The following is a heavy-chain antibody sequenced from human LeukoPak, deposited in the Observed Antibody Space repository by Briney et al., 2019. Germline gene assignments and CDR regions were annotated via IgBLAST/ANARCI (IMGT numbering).Heavy chain of an antibody. V-gene: IGHV7-4-1*02. CDR2: INTNTGNP. CDR1: GYTFTSYA. CDR3: ARAAEDGDWGPYFDY. D-gene: IGHD4-17*01. Sequence: GGSVKVSCKASGYTFTSYAMNRVRQAPGQGLEWMRWINTNTGNPTYAQGFTGRFVFSLDTSVSTAYLQISSLKAEDTAVYYCARAAEDGDWGPYFDYWGQGTLVTVSS. J-gene: IGHJ4*02.